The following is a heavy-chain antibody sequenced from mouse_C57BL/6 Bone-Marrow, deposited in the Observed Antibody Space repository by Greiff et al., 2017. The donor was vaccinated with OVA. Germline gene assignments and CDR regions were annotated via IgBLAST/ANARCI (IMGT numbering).Heavy chain of an antibody. CDR3: ARSDYGRAY. CDR1: GYAFSSSW. J-gene: IGHJ3*01. D-gene: IGHD1-1*01. CDR2: IYPGDGDT. Sequence: VQLQQSGPELVKPGASVKISCKASGYAFSSSWMNWVKQRPGKGLEWIGRIYPGDGDTNYNGKFKGKATLTADKSSSTAYMQLSSLTSEDSAVYFCARSDYGRAYWGQGTLVTVSA. V-gene: IGHV1-82*01.